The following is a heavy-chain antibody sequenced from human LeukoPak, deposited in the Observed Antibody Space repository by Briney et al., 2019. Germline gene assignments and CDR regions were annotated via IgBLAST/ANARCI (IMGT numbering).Heavy chain of an antibody. J-gene: IGHJ4*02. D-gene: IGHD6-13*01. Sequence: SVKVSCKASGGTFSSYAISWVRQAPGQGLEWMGGIIPIFGTANYAQKFQGRVTITADESTSTAYMELSSLRSEDTAVYYCASPHKGYSSSWGYFDYWGQGTLVTVSS. CDR2: IIPIFGTA. CDR1: GGTFSSYA. CDR3: ASPHKGYSSSWGYFDY. V-gene: IGHV1-69*13.